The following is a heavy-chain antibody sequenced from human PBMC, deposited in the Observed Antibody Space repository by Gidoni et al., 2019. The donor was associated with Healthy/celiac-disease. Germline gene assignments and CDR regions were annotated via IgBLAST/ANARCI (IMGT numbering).Heavy chain of an antibody. CDR2: IYYSVST. CDR3: AGLNVDTAMVRSAFDI. J-gene: IGHJ3*02. Sequence: LQLQESRPGQVKPSATLSLTCTITGGSISSRRYHWGWIRQPPGKGLEWIGSIYYSVSTYYNPSLKSRVTISVDTSNNQFSLKLSSVTAADTAVYYCAGLNVDTAMVRSAFDIWGQGTMVTVSS. CDR1: GGSISSRRYH. V-gene: IGHV4-39*01. D-gene: IGHD5-18*01.